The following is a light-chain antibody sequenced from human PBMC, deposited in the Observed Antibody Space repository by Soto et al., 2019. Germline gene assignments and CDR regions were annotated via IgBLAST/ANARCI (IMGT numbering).Light chain of an antibody. CDR2: DAS. V-gene: IGKV3-11*01. Sequence: EIVLTQSPATLYLSPGERATLSCRASQSVSSYLAWYQKKPGQAPRLLIYDASNRATGTPARFSGSGSGTDFTLTISSLEPEDFAVYYCQQRSNWLTFGGGTKVEIK. J-gene: IGKJ4*01. CDR3: QQRSNWLT. CDR1: QSVSSY.